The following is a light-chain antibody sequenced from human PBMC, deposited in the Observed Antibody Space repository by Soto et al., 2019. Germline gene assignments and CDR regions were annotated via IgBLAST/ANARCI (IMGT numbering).Light chain of an antibody. Sequence: EIVMTQSPATLSVSPGERATLSCRASQSISDNLAWYQQKPDQAPRLLIHGASTRATAVPARFSGSGSGTEFTLTMSSLQSEDFAVYYCQQYNNWPLTFGPGTKVDVK. CDR3: QQYNNWPLT. CDR2: GAS. CDR1: QSISDN. V-gene: IGKV3-15*01. J-gene: IGKJ3*01.